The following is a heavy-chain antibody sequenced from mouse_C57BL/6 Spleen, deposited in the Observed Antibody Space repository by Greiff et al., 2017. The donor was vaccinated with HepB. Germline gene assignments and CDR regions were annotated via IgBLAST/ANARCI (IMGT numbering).Heavy chain of an antibody. J-gene: IGHJ4*01. V-gene: IGHV5-17*01. Sequence: DVMLVESGGGLVKPGGSLKLSCAASGFTFSDYGMHWVRQAPEKGLEWVAYISSGSSTIYYADTVKGRFTISRDNAKNTLFLQMTSLRSEDTAMYYCARGKLGDAMDYWGQGTSVTVSS. CDR2: ISSGSSTI. CDR1: GFTFSDYG. D-gene: IGHD4-1*01. CDR3: ARGKLGDAMDY.